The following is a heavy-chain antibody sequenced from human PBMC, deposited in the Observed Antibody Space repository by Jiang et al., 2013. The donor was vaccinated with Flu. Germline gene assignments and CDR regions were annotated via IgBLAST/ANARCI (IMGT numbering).Heavy chain of an antibody. CDR3: AKDFGTTAYDYDSSGVKGAF. V-gene: IGHV3-33*06. CDR1: GFTFKNSG. Sequence: VQLVESGGGVVQPGRSLRLSCAASGFTFKNSGMHWVRQAPGKGLEWVAIIWYDGSNKYYADSVKGRFTISRDNSKNTVYLEMNSLRAEDTAVYYCAKDFGTTAYDYDSSGVKGAF. J-gene: IGHJ3*01. D-gene: IGHD3-22*01. CDR2: IWYDGSNK.